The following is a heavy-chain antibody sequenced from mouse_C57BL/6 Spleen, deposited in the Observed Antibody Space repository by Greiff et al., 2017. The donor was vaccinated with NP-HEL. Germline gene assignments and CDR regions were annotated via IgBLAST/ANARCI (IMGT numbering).Heavy chain of an antibody. CDR1: GYAFSSYW. CDR2: IYPGDGDT. V-gene: IGHV1-80*01. CDR3: ARWGVVATHWYFDV. J-gene: IGHJ1*03. Sequence: QVHVKQSGAELVKPGASVKISCKASGYAFSSYWMNWVKQRPGKGLEWIGQIYPGDGDTNYNGKFKGKATLTADKSSSTAYMQLSSLTSEDSAVYFCARWGVVATHWYFDVWGTGTTVTVSS. D-gene: IGHD1-1*01.